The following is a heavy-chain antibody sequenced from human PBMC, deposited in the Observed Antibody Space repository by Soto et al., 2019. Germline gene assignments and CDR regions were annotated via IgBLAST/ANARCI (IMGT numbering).Heavy chain of an antibody. CDR2: IYYRGST. J-gene: IGHJ6*02. CDR1: GGSISGYY. Sequence: LSLTCNVSGGSISGYYWSWIRQSPGKGLEYIGYIYYRGSTNYNSSLKSRVTMSVDTSRNQFSLKMNSVTAADTAVYYCARQQLLPFYYALDVWGQGTTVTVSS. D-gene: IGHD1-26*01. V-gene: IGHV4-59*01. CDR3: ARQQLLPFYYALDV.